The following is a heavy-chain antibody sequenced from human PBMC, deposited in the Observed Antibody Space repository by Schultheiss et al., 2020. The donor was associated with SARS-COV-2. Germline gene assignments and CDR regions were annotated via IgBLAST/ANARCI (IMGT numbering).Heavy chain of an antibody. CDR1: GDTFSTYA. J-gene: IGHJ6*03. CDR3: ARDIVVPAAIPGEVYYYYMDV. CDR2: IIPVFDTT. D-gene: IGHD2-2*02. V-gene: IGHV1-69*06. Sequence: SVKVSCKASGDTFSTYAISWVRQAPGQGLEWIGGIIPVFDTTKYAQEFQGRVTITADKSASTAYMELSSLRSEDTAVYYCARDIVVPAAIPGEVYYYYMDVWGKGTTVTVSS.